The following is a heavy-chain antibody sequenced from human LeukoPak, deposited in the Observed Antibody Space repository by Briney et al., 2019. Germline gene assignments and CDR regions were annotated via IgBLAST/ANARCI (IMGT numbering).Heavy chain of an antibody. CDR3: ARAPYDFWSGYPNYYYYYGMDV. Sequence: GGSLRLSCAASGFTFSSYAMPWVRQAPGKGLEWVAVISYDGSNKYYADSVKGRFTISRDNSKNTLYLQMNSLRAEDTAVYYCARAPYDFWSGYPNYYYYYGMDVWGRGTTVTVSS. CDR1: GFTFSSYA. V-gene: IGHV3-30-3*01. J-gene: IGHJ6*02. CDR2: ISYDGSNK. D-gene: IGHD3-3*01.